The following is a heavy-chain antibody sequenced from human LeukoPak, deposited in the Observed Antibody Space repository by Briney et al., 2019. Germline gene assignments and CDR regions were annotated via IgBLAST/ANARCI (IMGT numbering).Heavy chain of an antibody. D-gene: IGHD3-10*01. J-gene: IGHJ4*02. CDR1: GLTFSIYA. CDR2: VSDTGTTT. Sequence: GGSLRLSCAASGLTFSIYAMTWYRQAPGKGLEWVSAVSDTGTTTFYADSVKGRFTISRDNFKNTVYLQMDILRAEDTAVYYCSKGRSRLGELSGDYWGQGTLVTVSS. V-gene: IGHV3-23*01. CDR3: SKGRSRLGELSGDY.